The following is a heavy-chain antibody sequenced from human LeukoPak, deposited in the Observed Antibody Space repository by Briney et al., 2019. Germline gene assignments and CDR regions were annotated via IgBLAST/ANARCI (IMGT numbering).Heavy chain of an antibody. CDR1: GYTFTGYY. V-gene: IGHV1-2*02. CDR2: INPNNGGT. D-gene: IGHD3-9*01. Sequence: ASVKVSCKASGYTFTGYYMHWVRQAPGQGLEWMGWINPNNGGTNYAQKFQGRVTMTRDTSISTAYMELRSLRSDDTAVYYCARDYDILTGYYRGSLYWGQGTLVTVSS. J-gene: IGHJ4*02. CDR3: ARDYDILTGYYRGSLY.